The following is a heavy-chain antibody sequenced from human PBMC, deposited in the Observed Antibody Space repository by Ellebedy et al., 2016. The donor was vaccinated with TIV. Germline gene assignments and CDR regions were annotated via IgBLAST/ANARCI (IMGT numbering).Heavy chain of an antibody. Sequence: ASVKVSXXVSGYTFTRYGMSWVRQAPGQGLEWMGWIAVYNGHTKYAQKFQERVVMTTETATSTVYMELRSLRSDDTAVYYCARSRLGGGHWYFDFWGRGTLVTVSS. J-gene: IGHJ2*01. V-gene: IGHV1-18*01. D-gene: IGHD3-10*01. CDR2: IAVYNGHT. CDR1: GYTFTRYG. CDR3: ARSRLGGGHWYFDF.